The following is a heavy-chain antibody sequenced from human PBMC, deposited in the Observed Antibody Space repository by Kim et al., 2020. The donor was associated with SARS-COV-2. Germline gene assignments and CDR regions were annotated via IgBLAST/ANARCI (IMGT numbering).Heavy chain of an antibody. CDR3: ASRLNGSGSYWEAFDI. V-gene: IGHV5-51*01. CDR2: IYPGDSAT. CDR1: GYSFTSYW. D-gene: IGHD3-10*01. J-gene: IGHJ3*02. Sequence: GESLKISCKGSGYSFTSYWIGWVRQMPGKGLEWMGIIYPGDSATRYSPSFQGQVTISADKSISTAYLQWSSLKASDTAMYYCASRLNGSGSYWEAFDIWGQGTMVTVSS.